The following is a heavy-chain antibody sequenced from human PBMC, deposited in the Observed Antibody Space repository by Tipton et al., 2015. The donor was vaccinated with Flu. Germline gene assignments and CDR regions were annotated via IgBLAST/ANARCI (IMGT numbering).Heavy chain of an antibody. V-gene: IGHV4-59*01. D-gene: IGHD3-3*01. CDR2: IYYSGST. Sequence: TLSLTCTVSGGSISSYYWSWIRQPPGKGLEWIGYIYYSGSTNYNPSLKSRVTISVDTSKNQFSLKLSSVTAADTAVYYCARGRGITIFGVVTNYFDYWGQGTLVTVSS. CDR3: ARGRGITIFGVVTNYFDY. J-gene: IGHJ4*02. CDR1: GGSISSYY.